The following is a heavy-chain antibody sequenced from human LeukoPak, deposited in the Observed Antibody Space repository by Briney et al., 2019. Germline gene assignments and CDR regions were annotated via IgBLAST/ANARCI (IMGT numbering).Heavy chain of an antibody. CDR3: ARGTSRYYYGSGSYPIHTFDY. V-gene: IGHV1-2*02. D-gene: IGHD3-10*01. CDR1: GYTFTGYY. Sequence: ASVKVSCKASGYTFTGYYMHWVRQAPGQGLEWMGWINPNSGGTNSAQKFQGRVTMTRDTSISTAYMELSRLRSDDTAVYYCARGTSRYYYGSGSYPIHTFDYWGQGTLVTVSS. J-gene: IGHJ4*02. CDR2: INPNSGGT.